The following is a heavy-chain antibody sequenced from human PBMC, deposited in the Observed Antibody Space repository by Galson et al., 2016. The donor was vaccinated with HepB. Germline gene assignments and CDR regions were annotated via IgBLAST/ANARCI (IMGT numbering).Heavy chain of an antibody. CDR1: GGSVSITTYY. CDR3: ARQRRFGKWDEIDY. D-gene: IGHD3-10*01. CDR2: TFYSGRT. Sequence: ETLSLTCTVSGGSVSITTYYWGWIRQPPGKGLEWIGNTFYSGRTYYNPSLKSRLTISVDPSKNQFSLRLRSVTAADTAVYYCARQRRFGKWDEIDYWGQGTLVTVSS. J-gene: IGHJ4*02. V-gene: IGHV4-39*01.